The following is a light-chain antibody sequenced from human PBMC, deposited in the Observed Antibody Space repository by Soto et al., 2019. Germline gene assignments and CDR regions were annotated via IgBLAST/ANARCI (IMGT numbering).Light chain of an antibody. J-gene: IGKJ3*01. Sequence: EIVLTQSPDTLSLSPGERATLSCRASQNIYINSLAWYQQRPGQAPRLLIYGGSTRANAVPDRFSGSGSGTDFALTLSRLEPEDFAVYYCQQYGAPPLTFGPGTKVD. CDR2: GGS. CDR3: QQYGAPPLT. CDR1: QNIYINS. V-gene: IGKV3-20*01.